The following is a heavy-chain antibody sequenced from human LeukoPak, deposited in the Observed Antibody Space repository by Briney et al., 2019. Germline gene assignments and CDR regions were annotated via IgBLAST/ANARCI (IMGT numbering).Heavy chain of an antibody. Sequence: GGSLRLSCAASGFTFDDYAMHWVRQAPGKGLEWVSGISWNSGSIGYADSVKGRFTISRDNAKNSLYLQMNSLRAEDTALYYCAKDIGGGSSLDAFDIWGQGTMVTVSS. D-gene: IGHD2-15*01. CDR1: GFTFDDYA. CDR2: ISWNSGSI. J-gene: IGHJ3*02. CDR3: AKDIGGGSSLDAFDI. V-gene: IGHV3-9*01.